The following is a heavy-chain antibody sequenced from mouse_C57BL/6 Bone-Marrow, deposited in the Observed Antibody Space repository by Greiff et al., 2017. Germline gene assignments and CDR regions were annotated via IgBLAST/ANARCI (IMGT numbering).Heavy chain of an antibody. D-gene: IGHD2-4*01. J-gene: IGHJ4*01. CDR2: INSDGVST. CDR3: ARHMITTRAMDY. CDR1: KYEFPSHD. V-gene: IGHV5-2*01. Sequence: EVKLVESGGGLVQPGESLKLSCESNKYEFPSHDLSWFRKTPEKRLGLVAAINSDGVSTYYPDTMERRFIISRDNTKKTLYLQMSSLRSEDTALYYCARHMITTRAMDYWGQGTSVTVSS.